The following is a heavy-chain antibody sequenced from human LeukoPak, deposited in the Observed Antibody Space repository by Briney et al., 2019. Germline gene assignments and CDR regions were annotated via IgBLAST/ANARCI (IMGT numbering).Heavy chain of an antibody. V-gene: IGHV4-39*01. CDR2: IYYSGST. Sequence: SETLSLTCTVSGGSISSSSYYWGWIRQPPGKGLEWIGSIYYSGSTYYNPSLKSRVTISVDTSKNQFSLKLGSVTAADTAVYYRARRNQHLSSSWSPMEYYYYMDVWGKGTTVTVSS. CDR1: GGSISSSSYY. CDR3: ARRNQHLSSSWSPMEYYYYMDV. J-gene: IGHJ6*03. D-gene: IGHD6-13*01.